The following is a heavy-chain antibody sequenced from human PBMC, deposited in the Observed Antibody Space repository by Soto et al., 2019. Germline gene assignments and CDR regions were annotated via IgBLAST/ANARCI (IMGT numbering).Heavy chain of an antibody. J-gene: IGHJ5*02. Sequence: QVQLQESGPGLVKPSETLSLTCTVSGGSVSSGSYYWGWIRQPQGKGLEWIGYIYHSGSTNYNPSLKSRVTISVDTSKNQFSLSLTSVTAADTAVYYCARLSAAWFDPWGQGTLVTVAS. CDR1: GGSVSSGSYY. V-gene: IGHV4-61*01. CDR2: IYHSGST. D-gene: IGHD6-19*01. CDR3: ARLSAAWFDP.